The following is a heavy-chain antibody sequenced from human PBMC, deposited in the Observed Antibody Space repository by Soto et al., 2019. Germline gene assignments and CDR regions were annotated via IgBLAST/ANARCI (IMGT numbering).Heavy chain of an antibody. CDR3: AKGGSGSYSNAFDI. CDR1: GGSISSYY. D-gene: IGHD3-10*01. V-gene: IGHV4-59*08. CDR2: IYYSGST. Sequence: XXTLSLPFTVSGGSISSYYWRWILQPPGKGLEWIGYIYYSGSTNYNPSLKSRVTISVDTSKNQFSLKLSSVTAADTAVYYCAKGGSGSYSNAFDIWGQGTMVTVSS. J-gene: IGHJ3*02.